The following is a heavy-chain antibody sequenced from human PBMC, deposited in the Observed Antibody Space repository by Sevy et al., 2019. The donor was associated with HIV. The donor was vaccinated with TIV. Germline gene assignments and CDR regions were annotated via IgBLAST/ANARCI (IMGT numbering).Heavy chain of an antibody. J-gene: IGHJ4*02. CDR3: ARDEVGTTAFDY. V-gene: IGHV3-21*01. Sequence: GGSLRLSCAASGFTFSTYSMNWVRQAPGKGLEWVSSIISSSSYIYYANSVKGRFTISRDNAKNSLYLQMNSLRAEDTALYYCARDEVGTTAFDYWGQGTLVTVSS. CDR1: GFTFSTYS. CDR2: IISSSSYI. D-gene: IGHD1-26*01.